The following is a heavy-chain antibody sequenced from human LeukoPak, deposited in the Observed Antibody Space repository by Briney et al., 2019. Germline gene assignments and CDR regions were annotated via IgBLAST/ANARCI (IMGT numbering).Heavy chain of an antibody. CDR2: ISGSGGST. J-gene: IGHJ6*02. Sequence: PGGSLRLSCAAPGFTFTSYAMTWVRQAPGKGLEWVSGISGSGGSTDYADSVRGRFTISRDNSKNTLFLQMNSLRAEDTAVYYCAKVLNIYHYYGMDVWGQGTTVTVSS. V-gene: IGHV3-23*01. CDR3: AKVLNIYHYYGMDV. CDR1: GFTFTSYA. D-gene: IGHD2/OR15-2a*01.